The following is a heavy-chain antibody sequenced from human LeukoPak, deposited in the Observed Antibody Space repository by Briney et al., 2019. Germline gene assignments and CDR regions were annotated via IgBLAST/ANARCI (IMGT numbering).Heavy chain of an antibody. Sequence: GGSLRLSCAASGFTFSSYAMNWVRRAPGKGLEWVSSISASGASTYYADSVKGRFTISRDNSKNTLFLQMNSLRAEDTAIYFCALGLSKMIRGPVDYWGQGALVTVSS. CDR1: GFTFSSYA. J-gene: IGHJ4*02. CDR3: ALGLSKMIRGPVDY. V-gene: IGHV3-23*01. CDR2: ISASGAST. D-gene: IGHD3-16*02.